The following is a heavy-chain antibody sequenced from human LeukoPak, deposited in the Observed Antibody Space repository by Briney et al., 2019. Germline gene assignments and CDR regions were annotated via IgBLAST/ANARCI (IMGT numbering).Heavy chain of an antibody. V-gene: IGHV6-1*01. CDR1: GDSVSSNSAA. CDR3: ASSIAVAGEYFDY. D-gene: IGHD6-19*01. Sequence: SQTLSLTCAISGDSVSSNSAAGNWIRQSPSRGLEWLGRTYYRSKWYNDYAVSVKSRITINPDTSKNQLSLQLNSVTPEDTAVYYCASSIAVAGEYFDYWGQGTLVTVSS. CDR2: TYYRSKWYN. J-gene: IGHJ4*02.